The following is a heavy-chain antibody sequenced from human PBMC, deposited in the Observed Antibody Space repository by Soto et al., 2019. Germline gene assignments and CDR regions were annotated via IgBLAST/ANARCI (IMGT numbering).Heavy chain of an antibody. V-gene: IGHV4-30-4*01. J-gene: IGHJ5*02. CDR2: IYYSGST. Sequence: TLSLTCTVSGGSISSGDYYWSWIRQPPGKGLEWIGYIYYSGSTYYNPSLKSRVTISVDTSKNQFSLKLSSVTAADTAVYYCARVRRSNYFGNWFDPWGQGTLVTV. CDR1: GGSISSGDYY. CDR3: ARVRRSNYFGNWFDP. D-gene: IGHD4-4*01.